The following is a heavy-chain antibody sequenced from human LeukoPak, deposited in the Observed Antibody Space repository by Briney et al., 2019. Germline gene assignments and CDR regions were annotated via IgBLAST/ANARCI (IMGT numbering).Heavy chain of an antibody. CDR3: ARDSARSSWSHDAFDI. CDR1: GYTFTSYG. J-gene: IGHJ3*02. CDR2: ISAYNDNT. D-gene: IGHD6-13*01. Sequence: ASVKVSCKASGYTFTSYGISWVRQAPGQGLEWMGWISAYNDNTNYAQKLQGRVTMTRDTSTSTVYMELSSLRSEDTAVYYCARDSARSSWSHDAFDIWGQGTMVTVSS. V-gene: IGHV1-18*01.